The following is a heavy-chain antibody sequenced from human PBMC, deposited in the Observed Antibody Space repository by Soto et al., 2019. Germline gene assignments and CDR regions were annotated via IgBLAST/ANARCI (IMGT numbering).Heavy chain of an antibody. D-gene: IGHD3-10*01. CDR1: GFTFSSYA. Sequence: EVQLLESGGDLVQDGGSLRLSCAASGFTFSSYAMSWVRQAPGKGLEWVSPIRGGGVTIYYLDSVKGRFTISRDNSKDTLYLEMNSLTADDTAVYYCAGMLTMVRGVTGLRDFDFWGQGALVTVSS. J-gene: IGHJ4*02. V-gene: IGHV3-23*01. CDR2: IRGGGVTI. CDR3: AGMLTMVRGVTGLRDFDF.